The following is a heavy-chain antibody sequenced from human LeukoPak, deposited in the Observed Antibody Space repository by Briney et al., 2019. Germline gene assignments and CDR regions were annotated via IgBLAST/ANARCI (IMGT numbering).Heavy chain of an antibody. Sequence: GESLKISCNGSGYSFTSYWIGWVRQMPGKGLGWMGIIYPGDSDTRYSPSFQGQVTVSADKSISTAYLQWSSLQASDTAMYYCPRPRHYYASSGYYRPLHAFDIWGQGTMVTVSS. CDR3: PRPRHYYASSGYYRPLHAFDI. CDR2: IYPGDSDT. CDR1: GYSFTSYW. J-gene: IGHJ3*02. D-gene: IGHD3-22*01. V-gene: IGHV5-51*01.